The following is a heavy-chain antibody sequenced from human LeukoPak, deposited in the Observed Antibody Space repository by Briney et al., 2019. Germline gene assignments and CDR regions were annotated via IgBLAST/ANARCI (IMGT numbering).Heavy chain of an antibody. J-gene: IGHJ4*02. CDR2: ISGSGGTT. Sequence: GGSLRLSCAASGFTFSYHWMTWVRQAPGKGLEWVSAISGSGGTTYYADSVKGRFTISRDNSKNTLYLQMNSLRAEDTAVYYCAKANPYSSGWHWGQGTLVTVSS. D-gene: IGHD6-19*01. CDR3: AKANPYSSGWH. V-gene: IGHV3-23*01. CDR1: GFTFSYHW.